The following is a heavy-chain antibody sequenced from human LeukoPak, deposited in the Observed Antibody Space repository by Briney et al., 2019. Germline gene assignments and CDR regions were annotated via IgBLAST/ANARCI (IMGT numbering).Heavy chain of an antibody. V-gene: IGHV4-30-2*01. CDR3: ALNRRGSKSGRGWFDP. J-gene: IGHJ5*02. CDR2: IFHSGST. Sequence: PSETLSLTCAVSGVSITSGGFSWSWIRQPPGKGLEWIGYIFHSGSTYYNPSLQGRVTISVDRSKNLFSLRLSSVTSADMAAYYCALNRRGSKSGRGWFDPWGQGTLVTVSS. CDR1: GVSITSGGFS. D-gene: IGHD3-10*01.